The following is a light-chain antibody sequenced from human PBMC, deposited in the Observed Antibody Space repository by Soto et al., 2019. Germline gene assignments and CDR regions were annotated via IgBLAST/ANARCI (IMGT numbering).Light chain of an antibody. CDR2: DNN. CDR3: GTWDSSLSGVV. V-gene: IGLV1-51*01. Sequence: QSVLTQPPSVSAAPGQTVTFSCSGSSSNIGNNFVSWYQQLPGTAPKLLIYDNNKRPSGIPDRFSGSKSGTSAMLGITGLQTGDEADYYCGTWDSSLSGVVFGGGTKLTVL. CDR1: SSNIGNNF. J-gene: IGLJ3*02.